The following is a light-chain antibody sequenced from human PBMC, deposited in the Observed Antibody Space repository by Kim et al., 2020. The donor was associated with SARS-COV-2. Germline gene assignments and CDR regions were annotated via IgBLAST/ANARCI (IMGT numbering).Light chain of an antibody. Sequence: VTAGKTGGGTGSGGKLGDKYVCWSHQTPAQAPVRVIYGDSGRPSGIPERFLGSNARNTATLTIGGNEAMDEADVYCKAWDNSTEVFGGGTQLTVL. CDR2: GDS. CDR1: KLGDKY. CDR3: KAWDNSTEV. V-gene: IGLV3-1*01. J-gene: IGLJ3*02.